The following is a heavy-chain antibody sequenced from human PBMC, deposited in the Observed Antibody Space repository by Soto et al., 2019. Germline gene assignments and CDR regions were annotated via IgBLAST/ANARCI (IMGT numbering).Heavy chain of an antibody. Sequence: SETLSLTCTVSGGSLRGYSWSWIRQSPGKGLEWIGYVYSGGGTNYSPSFMGRVTISVDTTDNQFSLKLSSVTAADTAVYYCARVPDRWGQGTLVTVSS. CDR3: ARVPDR. CDR2: VYSGGGT. D-gene: IGHD2-2*01. CDR1: GGSLRGYS. V-gene: IGHV4-59*12. J-gene: IGHJ5*02.